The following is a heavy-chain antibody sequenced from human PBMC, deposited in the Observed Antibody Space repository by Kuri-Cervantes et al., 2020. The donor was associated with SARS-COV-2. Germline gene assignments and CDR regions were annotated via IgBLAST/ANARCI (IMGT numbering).Heavy chain of an antibody. J-gene: IGHJ4*02. V-gene: IGHV3-11*04. CDR2: IGPSGTTK. CDR3: ARDGPLCSTSCYFDY. D-gene: IGHD2-2*01. Sequence: GGSLRLSCTASGFIFSDYYMTWIRQAPGKGLEWVSNIGPSGTTKYYADSVKGRFTISRDNAKNSLCLQMSSLRAEDTAVYYCARDGPLCSTSCYFDYWGQGTLVTVSS. CDR1: GFIFSDYY.